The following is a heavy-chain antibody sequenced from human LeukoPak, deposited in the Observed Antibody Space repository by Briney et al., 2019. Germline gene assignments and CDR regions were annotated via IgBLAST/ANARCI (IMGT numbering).Heavy chain of an antibody. J-gene: IGHJ4*02. V-gene: IGHV3-23*01. CDR1: GFPFNTHA. CDR3: AKDRPNFYETSGSYYKIKGDF. D-gene: IGHD3-10*01. CDR2: LTSSGPTP. Sequence: PGGSLRLSCEASGFPFNTHAMSWVRPAPGEALEWGASLTSSGPTPYYTDSVKGRFTNSRDNSKNTLYIQMNSLRGEDTAVYYCAKDRPNFYETSGSYYKIKGDFWGQGSLVTVSS.